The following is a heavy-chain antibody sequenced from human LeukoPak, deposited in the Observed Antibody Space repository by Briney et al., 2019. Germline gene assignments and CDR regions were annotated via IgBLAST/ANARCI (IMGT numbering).Heavy chain of an antibody. D-gene: IGHD3-10*01. Sequence: ASVKVSCKVFGYTLTELSMHWVRQAPGKGLEWMGGFDPEDGETIYAQKFQGRVTMTEDTSTDTAYMELSSLRSEDTAVYYCATATGLYYYGSGSYFIFDYWGQGTLVTVSS. CDR2: FDPEDGET. V-gene: IGHV1-24*01. CDR1: GYTLTELS. CDR3: ATATGLYYYGSGSYFIFDY. J-gene: IGHJ4*02.